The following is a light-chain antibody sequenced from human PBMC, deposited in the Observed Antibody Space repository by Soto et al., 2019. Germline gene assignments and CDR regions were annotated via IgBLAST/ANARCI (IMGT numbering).Light chain of an antibody. CDR2: GAS. Sequence: EIVMTQSPVTLSVSPGERASLSCRASQSVSSDLAWYQQKPGQGPRLLIYGASTRATGIPARFSASGSGTEFTLTISSLQSEDFAVYYCQQYNDWPPYTFGQGTKLEIK. CDR3: QQYNDWPPYT. J-gene: IGKJ2*01. V-gene: IGKV3-15*01. CDR1: QSVSSD.